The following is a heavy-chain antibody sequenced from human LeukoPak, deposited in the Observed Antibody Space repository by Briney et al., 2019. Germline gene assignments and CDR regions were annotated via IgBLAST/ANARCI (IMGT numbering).Heavy chain of an antibody. J-gene: IGHJ6*03. CDR2: IIPIFGTA. CDR1: GGTFSSYA. D-gene: IGHD5-18*01. V-gene: IGHV1-69*05. Sequence: SVKVSCKASGGTFSSYAISWVRQAPGQGLEWMGGIIPIFGTANYAQKFQGRVTITTDESTSTAYMELSSLRSEDMAVYYCARGGGTAMDSWGYYYYMDVWGKGTTVTVSS. CDR3: ARGGGTAMDSWGYYYYMDV.